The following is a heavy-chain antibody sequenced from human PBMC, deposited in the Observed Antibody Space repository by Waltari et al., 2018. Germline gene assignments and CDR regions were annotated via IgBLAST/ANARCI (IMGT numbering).Heavy chain of an antibody. D-gene: IGHD3-10*01. CDR3: ARGGHYYGSGGNWFDP. CDR2: IIPILGIA. J-gene: IGHJ5*02. CDR1: GGTFSSYA. V-gene: IGHV1-69*04. Sequence: QVQLVQSGAEVKKPGSSVKVSCKASGGTFSSYAISWVRQGPGQGLEWMGGIIPILGIANYAQKFQGRVTITADESTSTTYMELSSLRSEDTAVYYCARGGHYYGSGGNWFDPWGQGTLVTVSS.